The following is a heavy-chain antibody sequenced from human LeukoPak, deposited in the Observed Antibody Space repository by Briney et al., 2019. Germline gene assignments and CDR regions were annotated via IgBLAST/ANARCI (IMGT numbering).Heavy chain of an antibody. Sequence: PGRSLRLSCAASGFTFSSYGMHWVRQAPCKGLEWVAVIWYDGSNKYYADSVKGRFSISRENSKTTLYLQMNSLRAEDTAVYYCARGGSSSWSARLVEYWGQGNLVTVSS. CDR2: IWYDGSNK. J-gene: IGHJ4*02. CDR3: ARGGSSSWSARLVEY. D-gene: IGHD6-13*01. V-gene: IGHV3-33*01. CDR1: GFTFSSYG.